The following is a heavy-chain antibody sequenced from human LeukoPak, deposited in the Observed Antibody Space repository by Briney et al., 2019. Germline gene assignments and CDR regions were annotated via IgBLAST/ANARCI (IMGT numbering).Heavy chain of an antibody. CDR2: IYTSGST. CDR1: GGSISSYY. J-gene: IGHJ4*02. D-gene: IGHD5-24*01. V-gene: IGHV4-4*09. CDR3: ARLRMRWLQLQYFDY. Sequence: SETLPLTCTVSGGSISSYYWSWIRQPPGKGLEWIGYIYTSGSTNYNPSLKSRVTISVDTSKNQFSLKLSSVTAADTAVYYCARLRMRWLQLQYFDYWGQGTLVTVSS.